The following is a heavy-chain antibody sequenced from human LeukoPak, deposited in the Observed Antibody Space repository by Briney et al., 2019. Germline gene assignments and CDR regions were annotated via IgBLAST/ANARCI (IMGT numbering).Heavy chain of an antibody. D-gene: IGHD6-19*01. CDR1: GFAFSDYY. J-gene: IGHJ4*02. CDR3: ARDLDSSGWRRDRPPRGIDY. Sequence: PGGSLRLSCAASGFAFSDYYMSWIRQAPGKGLEWVSYIVGSGSSIYYADSVKGRFTISRDNAKNSVYLQMNSLRAEDTAVYYCARDLDSSGWRRDRPPRGIDYWGQGTLVTVSS. V-gene: IGHV3-11*04. CDR2: IVGSGSSI.